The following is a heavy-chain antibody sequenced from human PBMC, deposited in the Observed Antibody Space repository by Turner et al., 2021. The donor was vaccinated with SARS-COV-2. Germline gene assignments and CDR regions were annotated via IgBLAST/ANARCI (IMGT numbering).Heavy chain of an antibody. CDR2: ISRSGSTI. CDR1: GFTFSSYE. V-gene: IGHV3-48*03. CDR3: ARDLSKLYGMDV. J-gene: IGHJ6*02. Sequence: EVKLVESGGGLVRPGGSLSLTCAACGFTFSSYEMNWVRQATGKGLEWVSYISRSGSTINYADSVKGRFTISRDNAKNSLYLQMNSLRAEDTAVYYCARDLSKLYGMDVWGQGTTVTVSS.